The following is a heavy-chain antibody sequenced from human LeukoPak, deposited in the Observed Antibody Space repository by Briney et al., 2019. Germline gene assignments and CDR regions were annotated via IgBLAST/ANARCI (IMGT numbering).Heavy chain of an antibody. CDR3: ARGSPLAARRGWYYYYYMDV. CDR1: GGSISSSSYY. V-gene: IGHV4-39*01. J-gene: IGHJ6*03. CDR2: IYYSGST. D-gene: IGHD6-6*01. Sequence: SETLSLTCAVSGGSISSSSYYCGWIRQPPGKGLEWIGSIYYSGSTYYNPSLKSRVTISVDTSKNQFSLKLSSVTAADTAVYYCARGSPLAARRGWYYYYYMDVWGKGTTVTVSS.